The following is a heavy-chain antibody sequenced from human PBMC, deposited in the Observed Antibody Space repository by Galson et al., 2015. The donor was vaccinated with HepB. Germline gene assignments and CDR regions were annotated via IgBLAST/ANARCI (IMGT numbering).Heavy chain of an antibody. CDR1: GFRFSDFA. Sequence: LRLSCAASGFRFSDFAMSWVRQAPGKGLEWVSGISGTGSGGSTYYADSVKGRFIISRDNSKNTLYLQMNSLRAEDTAVYYCASLLGAYCGGDCYYDYFDYWGQGTLVTVSS. V-gene: IGHV3-23*01. D-gene: IGHD2-21*02. CDR2: ISGTGSGGST. J-gene: IGHJ4*02. CDR3: ASLLGAYCGGDCYYDYFDY.